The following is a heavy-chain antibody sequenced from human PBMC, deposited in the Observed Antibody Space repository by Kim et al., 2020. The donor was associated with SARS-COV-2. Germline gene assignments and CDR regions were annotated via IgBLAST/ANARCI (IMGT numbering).Heavy chain of an antibody. CDR2: IYPGDSDI. CDR1: GYSFTNYW. D-gene: IGHD2-2*01. J-gene: IGHJ3*02. V-gene: IGHV5-51*01. CDR3: ARSRTRLYHDAFDI. Sequence: GESLKISCKGSGYSFTNYWIAWVRQMPGKGLEWMGMIYPGDSDIRYSPSFQGQVTISADRSISTAYLQWSSLKASDTAMFYCARSRTRLYHDAFDIWGQGTMVTVSS.